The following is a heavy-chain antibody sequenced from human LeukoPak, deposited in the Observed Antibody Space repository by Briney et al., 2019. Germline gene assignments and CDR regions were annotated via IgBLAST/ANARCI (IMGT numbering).Heavy chain of an antibody. Sequence: SETLSLTCSVSDDSITSSSYLWGWVRRPPGKGLDWIGSVYYTGSTHYNPSFKSRVTISADTSKRKFFLKLSSVTASDTAVYYCARLKGGIFFDYWGQGALVTVSS. J-gene: IGHJ4*02. CDR2: VYYTGST. V-gene: IGHV4-39*01. D-gene: IGHD2-15*01. CDR3: ARLKGGIFFDY. CDR1: DDSITSSSYL.